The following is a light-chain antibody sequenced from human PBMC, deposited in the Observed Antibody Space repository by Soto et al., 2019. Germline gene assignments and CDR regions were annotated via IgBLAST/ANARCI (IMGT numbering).Light chain of an antibody. CDR1: SSDIGGYNL. CDR3: YSFAGSATFV. CDR2: EAS. V-gene: IGLV2-23*02. J-gene: IGLJ2*01. Sequence: QSALTQPASVSGSPGQSITISCTGSSSDIGGYNLVSWYQQYPGKAPKLMIYEASKRPSGGSDRFSGSRSGNTASLTISARQPEDEADYSCYSFAGSATFVFGGGTKLTVL.